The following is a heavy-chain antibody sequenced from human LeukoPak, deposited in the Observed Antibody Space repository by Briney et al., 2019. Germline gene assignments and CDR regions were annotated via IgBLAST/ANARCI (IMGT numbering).Heavy chain of an antibody. CDR2: ISYDGSNK. V-gene: IGHV3-30-3*01. Sequence: GGSLRLSCAASGFTFSSYAMHWVRQAPGKGLEWVAVISYDGSNKYYADSVKGRFTISRDYSKNTLYLQMTSLRAEDTAVYYYARDDGYSSSWYSVDHWGQGTLVTVSS. CDR1: GFTFSSYA. J-gene: IGHJ4*02. D-gene: IGHD6-13*01. CDR3: ARDDGYSSSWYSVDH.